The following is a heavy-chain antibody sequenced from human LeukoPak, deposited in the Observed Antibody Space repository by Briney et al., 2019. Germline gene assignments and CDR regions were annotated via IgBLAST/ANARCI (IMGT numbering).Heavy chain of an antibody. J-gene: IGHJ4*02. CDR2: IHPGHGDR. V-gene: IGHV1-46*01. CDR1: RYTFTRCL. CDR3: ASDLFGAWTLDY. Sequence: SVKISCKTSRYTFTRCLIHWIRQAPGQEFDWVAKIHPGHGDRDYAQRFQGRVTMASDSSTTTAYMELPVLTSEDTAVYYCASDLFGAWTLDYWGQGTLITVSS. D-gene: IGHD2-21*02.